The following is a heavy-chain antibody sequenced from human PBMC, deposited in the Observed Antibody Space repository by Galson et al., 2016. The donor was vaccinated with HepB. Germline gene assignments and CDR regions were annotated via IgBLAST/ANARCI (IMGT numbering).Heavy chain of an antibody. J-gene: IGHJ6*02. CDR1: GGSFSGYY. CDR2: INHSGST. Sequence: ETLSLTCAVFGGSFSGYYWSWIRQPPGKGLEWIGEINHSGSTSYNPSLKSRVTMSVDTSKSQFSLRLSSVTAVDTAVYYCARAGIWFPNVWGQGTTVTVSS. D-gene: IGHD3-10*01. V-gene: IGHV4-34*01. CDR3: ARAGIWFPNV.